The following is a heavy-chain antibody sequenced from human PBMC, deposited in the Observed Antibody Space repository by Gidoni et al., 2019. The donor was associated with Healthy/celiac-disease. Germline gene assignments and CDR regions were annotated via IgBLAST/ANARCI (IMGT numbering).Heavy chain of an antibody. D-gene: IGHD5-18*01. CDR1: GFTFSRYA. CDR3: AKPDGPDYGYSHVQNSFDI. J-gene: IGHJ3*02. V-gene: IGHV3-23*01. Sequence: EVQLLESGGGLVQPGGSLRLSCAASGFTFSRYAMSWVRQAPGKGLEWVSAISGSGGSTYYADSVKGRFTISRDNSKNTLYLQMNSLRAEDTAVYYCAKPDGPDYGYSHVQNSFDIWGQGTMVTVSS. CDR2: ISGSGGST.